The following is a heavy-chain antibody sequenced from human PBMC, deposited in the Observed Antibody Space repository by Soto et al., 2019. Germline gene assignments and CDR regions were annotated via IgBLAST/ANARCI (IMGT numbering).Heavy chain of an antibody. V-gene: IGHV3-11*01. J-gene: IGHJ4*02. CDR1: GFTFSDYY. CDR2: ISSSGSTI. Sequence: QVQLVEAGGGLVKPGGSLRLSCAASGFTFSDYYMSWIRQAPGKGLEWVSYISSSGSTIYYADSVKGRFTISRDNAKNSLYLQMNSLRAEDTAVYYCATTPDMATTKYYFDYWGQGTLVTVSS. D-gene: IGHD5-12*01. CDR3: ATTPDMATTKYYFDY.